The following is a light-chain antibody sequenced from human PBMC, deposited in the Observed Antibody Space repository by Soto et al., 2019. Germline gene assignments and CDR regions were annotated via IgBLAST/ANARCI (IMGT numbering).Light chain of an antibody. J-gene: IGLJ1*01. CDR3: TSFTSKSTYA. CDR2: QVS. V-gene: IGLV2-14*01. CDR1: SSDVGGYNF. Sequence: QSALTQPASVSGSPGQSITISCTGTSSDVGGYNFVSWYQQHPGKAPKFIIYQVSHRPSGVSSRFSGSKSGNTASLTISGLRAEDEADYYCTSFTSKSTYAFGTGTKVTVL.